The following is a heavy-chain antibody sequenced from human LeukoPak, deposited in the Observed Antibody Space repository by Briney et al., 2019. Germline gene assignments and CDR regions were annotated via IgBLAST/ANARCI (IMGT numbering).Heavy chain of an antibody. CDR2: ISSNGGST. J-gene: IGHJ4*02. CDR3: ARDPLLSSGWYLTPYYFDY. D-gene: IGHD6-19*01. CDR1: GFTFSSYA. V-gene: IGHV3-64*01. Sequence: GGSLRLSCAASGFTFSSYAMHWVRQAPGKGLEYVSAISSNGGSTYYANSVKGRFTISRDNSKNTLYLQMGSLRAEDMAVYYCARDPLLSSGWYLTPYYFDYWGQGTLVTVSS.